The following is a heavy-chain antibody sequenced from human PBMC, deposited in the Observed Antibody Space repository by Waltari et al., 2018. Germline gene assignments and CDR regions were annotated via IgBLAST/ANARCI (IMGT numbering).Heavy chain of an antibody. V-gene: IGHV3-74*01. CDR2: INEDGTTT. CDR1: GFTLTGSW. J-gene: IGHJ3*01. CDR3: SRSINYAFDL. D-gene: IGHD1-7*01. Sequence: EVQVVESGGGLVQPGGSLRLSCAASGFTLTGSWMHWVRQGPGKGLVWVSHINEDGTTTTYADSVKGRFTISRDTAKNTLYLQMNSLRAEDTAVYYCSRSINYAFDLWGQGTMVTVS.